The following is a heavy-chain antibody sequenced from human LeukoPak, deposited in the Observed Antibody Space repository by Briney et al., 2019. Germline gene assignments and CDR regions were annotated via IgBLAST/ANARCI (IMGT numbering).Heavy chain of an antibody. CDR2: INHSGST. V-gene: IGHV4-34*01. CDR1: GGSISSYY. D-gene: IGHD6-13*01. CDR3: ARGAGYSSSWYFY. J-gene: IGHJ4*02. Sequence: PSETLSLTCTVSGGSISSYYWSWIRQPPGKGLEWIGEINHSGSTNYNPSLKSRVTISVDTSKNQFSLKLSSVTAADTAVYYCARGAGYSSSWYFYWGQGTLVTVSS.